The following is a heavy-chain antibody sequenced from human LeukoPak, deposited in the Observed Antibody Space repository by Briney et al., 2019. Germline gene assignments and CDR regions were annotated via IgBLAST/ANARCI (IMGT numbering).Heavy chain of an antibody. D-gene: IGHD6-19*01. J-gene: IGHJ4*02. V-gene: IGHV4-59*01. CDR2: IYYSGST. CDR3: ARVGSSGWYFYFDY. Sequence: SETLSLTCTVSGGSISSYYWSWIRQPPGKGLEWIGYIYYSGSTNYNPSLKSRVTILVDTSKNQFSLKLSSVIAADTAVYYCARVGSSGWYFYFDYWGQGTLVTVSS. CDR1: GGSISSYY.